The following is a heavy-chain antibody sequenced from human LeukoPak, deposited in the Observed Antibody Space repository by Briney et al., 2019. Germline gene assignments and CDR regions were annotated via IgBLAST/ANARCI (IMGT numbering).Heavy chain of an antibody. J-gene: IGHJ4*02. CDR3: ARERFNYYDSSGIYFDY. D-gene: IGHD3-22*01. CDR2: IYTSGST. CDR1: GGSISSYY. V-gene: IGHV4-4*07. Sequence: SETLSLTCTVSGGSISSYYWSWIRQPVGKGLEWIGRIYTSGSTNYNPSLKSRVTMSVDTSKNQFSLKLSSVTAADTAVYYCARERFNYYDSSGIYFDYWGQGTLVTVSS.